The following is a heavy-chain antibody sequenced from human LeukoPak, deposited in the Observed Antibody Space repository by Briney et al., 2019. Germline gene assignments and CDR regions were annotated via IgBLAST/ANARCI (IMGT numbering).Heavy chain of an antibody. V-gene: IGHV4-59*01. J-gene: IGHJ3*02. D-gene: IGHD3-22*01. CDR2: IYYSGST. CDR1: GGSISSYY. Sequence: PSETLSLTCTVSGGSISSYYWSWIRQPPGKGLEWIGYIYYSGSTNYNPSLKSRVTISVDTSKNQFPLKLNSVTAADTAVYYCARGPYSYDSSGAFDIWGQGTMVTVSS. CDR3: ARGPYSYDSSGAFDI.